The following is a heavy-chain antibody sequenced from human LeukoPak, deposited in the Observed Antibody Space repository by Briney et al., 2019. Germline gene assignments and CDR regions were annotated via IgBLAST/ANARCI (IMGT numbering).Heavy chain of an antibody. D-gene: IGHD3-9*01. V-gene: IGHV3-30*03. CDR1: GFTFSSYG. CDR3: ASGAGYFDPFDY. Sequence: GGSLRLSCAASGFTFSSYGMHWVRQAPGKGLEWVAVISYDGSNKYYADSVKGRFTISRDNSKNTLYLQMNSLRAEDTAVYYCASGAGYFDPFDYWGQGTLVTVSS. J-gene: IGHJ4*02. CDR2: ISYDGSNK.